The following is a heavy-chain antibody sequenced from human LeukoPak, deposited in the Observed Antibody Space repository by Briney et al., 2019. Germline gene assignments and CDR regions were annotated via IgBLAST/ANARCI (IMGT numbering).Heavy chain of an antibody. CDR2: INWNGGST. V-gene: IGHV3-20*04. Sequence: GGSLRLSCAASGFTFDDYGMSWVRQAPVKGLEWVSGINWNGGSTGYAASVKGRFTISRDNAKNSLYLQMNSLRAEDTALYYCARGTLKAAATDFDYWGQGTLVTVSS. CDR3: ARGTLKAAATDFDY. D-gene: IGHD6-13*01. J-gene: IGHJ4*02. CDR1: GFTFDDYG.